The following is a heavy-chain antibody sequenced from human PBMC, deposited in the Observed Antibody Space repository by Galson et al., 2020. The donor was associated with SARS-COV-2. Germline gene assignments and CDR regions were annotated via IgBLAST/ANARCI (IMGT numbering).Heavy chain of an antibody. CDR3: ARGLRFGELLSGMDV. CDR2: RSKWYN. Sequence: RSKWYNDYAVSVKSRITIKADTSKHQFSLQLNSVTPEDTAVYYCARGLRFGELLSGMDVWGQGSTVTVSS. V-gene: IGHV6-1*01. J-gene: IGHJ6*02. D-gene: IGHD3-10*01.